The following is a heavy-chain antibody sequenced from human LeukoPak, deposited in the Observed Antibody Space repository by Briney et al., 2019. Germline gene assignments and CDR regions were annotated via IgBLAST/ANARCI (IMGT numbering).Heavy chain of an antibody. CDR1: GFTFDDYT. V-gene: IGHV3-43*01. CDR2: ISWDGGST. J-gene: IGHJ4*02. Sequence: GGSLRLSCAASGFTFDDYTMHWVRQAPGKGLEWVILISWDGGSTYYADSVKGRFTISRDNSKSSLYLQMNSLRTEDTALYYCAKDIFRAFSGWAFDYWGRGTLVTVSS. D-gene: IGHD6-19*01. CDR3: AKDIFRAFSGWAFDY.